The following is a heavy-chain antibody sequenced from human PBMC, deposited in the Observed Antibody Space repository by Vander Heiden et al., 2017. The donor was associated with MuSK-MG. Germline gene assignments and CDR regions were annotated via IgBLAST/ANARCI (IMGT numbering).Heavy chain of an antibody. CDR2: IWYDGSNK. CDR1: GFTFSSYG. D-gene: IGHD6-13*01. CDR3: ARDRSTSSHNAAAAGSSDAFDI. J-gene: IGHJ3*02. Sequence: QVQLVESGGGVVQPGRSLRLSCAASGFTFSSYGMHWVRQAPGKGLGWVAVIWYDGSNKYYADSVKGRFTISRDNSKNTLYLQMNSLRAEDTAVYYCARDRSTSSHNAAAAGSSDAFDIWGQGTMVTVSS. V-gene: IGHV3-33*01.